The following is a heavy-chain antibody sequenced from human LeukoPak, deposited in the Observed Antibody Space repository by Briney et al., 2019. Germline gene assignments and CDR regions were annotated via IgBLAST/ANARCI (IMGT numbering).Heavy chain of an antibody. Sequence: GGSLRPSCAASGFTFSSYWVSWVRQAPGKGLEWVANIKQDGSEKYYVDSVKGRFTISRDNAENSLYLQMNSLRAEDTAVYYCARGAWSSSLDYYYYYMDVWGKGTTVTVSS. J-gene: IGHJ6*03. D-gene: IGHD6-6*01. V-gene: IGHV3-7*01. CDR3: ARGAWSSSLDYYYYYMDV. CDR1: GFTFSSYW. CDR2: IKQDGSEK.